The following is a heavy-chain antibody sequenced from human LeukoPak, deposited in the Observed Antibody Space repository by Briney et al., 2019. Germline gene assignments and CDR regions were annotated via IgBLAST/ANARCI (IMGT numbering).Heavy chain of an antibody. D-gene: IGHD2-2*01. Sequence: PGGSLRLSSAPSGFTFRSFAMRWGRAAPGKGVEGVSAISGSGGSTYYADAVKGRFTISRDNSKNTLYLQMNSLRAEDTAVYYCAKVSYCSSTSCRWGQGTLVTVSS. J-gene: IGHJ4*02. V-gene: IGHV3-23*01. CDR2: ISGSGGST. CDR3: AKVSYCSSTSCR. CDR1: GFTFRSFA.